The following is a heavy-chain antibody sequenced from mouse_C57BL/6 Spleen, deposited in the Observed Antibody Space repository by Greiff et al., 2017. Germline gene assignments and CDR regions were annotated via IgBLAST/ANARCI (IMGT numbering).Heavy chain of an antibody. CDR1: GFSFTSYG. CDR2: IWSDGST. Sequence: VKVVESGPGLVAPSQCLSITCTVSGFSFTSYGVHWVRQPPGKGLEWLVVIWSDGSTTCNSALKSRLSISKDNSKSQVFLKMNSLQTDDTAMYYCARHRYGYPYYFDYWGQGTTLTVSS. J-gene: IGHJ2*01. V-gene: IGHV2-6-1*01. CDR3: ARHRYGYPYYFDY. D-gene: IGHD2-2*01.